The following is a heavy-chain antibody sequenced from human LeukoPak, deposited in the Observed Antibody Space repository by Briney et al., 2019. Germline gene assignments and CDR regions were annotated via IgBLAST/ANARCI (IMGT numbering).Heavy chain of an antibody. CDR3: ARALRWQTTFDY. CDR1: GFTFSSYA. Sequence: GSLRLSCAASGFTFSSYAMSWIRQPPGKGLEWIGEINHSGSTNYNPSLKSRVTISVDTSKNQFSLKLSSVTAADTAVYYCARALRWQTTFDYWGQGTLVTVSS. CDR2: INHSGST. J-gene: IGHJ4*02. V-gene: IGHV4-34*01. D-gene: IGHD4-23*01.